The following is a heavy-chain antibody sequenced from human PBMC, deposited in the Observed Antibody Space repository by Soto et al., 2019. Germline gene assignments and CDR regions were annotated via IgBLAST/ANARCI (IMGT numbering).Heavy chain of an antibody. CDR2: ISGSGGST. Sequence: GGSLRLSCAASGFTFSSYAMSWVRQAPGKGLEWVSAISGSGGSTYYADSVKGRFTISRDNSKNTLYLQMNSLRAEDTAVYYCARFLEWLLNHADYYYYMDVWGKGTTVTVSS. J-gene: IGHJ6*03. V-gene: IGHV3-23*01. D-gene: IGHD3-3*01. CDR3: ARFLEWLLNHADYYYYMDV. CDR1: GFTFSSYA.